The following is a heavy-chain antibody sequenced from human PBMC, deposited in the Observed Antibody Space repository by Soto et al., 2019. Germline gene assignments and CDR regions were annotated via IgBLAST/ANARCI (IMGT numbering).Heavy chain of an antibody. Sequence: SVKVSCKASGGTFSSYTISSVRQAPRQGLEWMGRIIPILGIANYAQKFQGRVTITADKSTSTAYMELSSLRSEDTAVYYCARDHGYYDSSGYTFDYWGQGTLVTVSS. V-gene: IGHV1-69*04. D-gene: IGHD3-22*01. CDR2: IIPILGIA. CDR1: GGTFSSYT. CDR3: ARDHGYYDSSGYTFDY. J-gene: IGHJ4*02.